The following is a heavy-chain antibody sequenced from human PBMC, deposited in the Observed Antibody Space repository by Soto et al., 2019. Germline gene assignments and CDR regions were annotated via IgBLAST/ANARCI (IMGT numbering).Heavy chain of an antibody. J-gene: IGHJ5*01. CDR1: GYTFTTYY. V-gene: IGHV1-46*03. CDR2: INPGGGST. D-gene: IGHD3-22*01. CDR3: ARDTNTIRFYDTSGYLNWFDS. Sequence: QVQLVQSGAEVEKPGASVKVSCKASGYTFTTYYLHWLRQAPGQGLEWMGIINPGGGSTSYAQKFQGRVTMTRDTSTNTVYMKLSSLRSEDTAIYYCARDTNTIRFYDTSGYLNWFDSWGQGTLVTVSS.